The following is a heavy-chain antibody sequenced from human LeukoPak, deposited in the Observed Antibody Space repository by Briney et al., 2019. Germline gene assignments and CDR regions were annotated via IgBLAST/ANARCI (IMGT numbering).Heavy chain of an antibody. D-gene: IGHD6-19*01. CDR2: IYPGDSDT. J-gene: IGHJ4*02. V-gene: IGHV5-51*01. Sequence: GESLKISCKGSGYSFTSYWIGWVRQMPGKGLGWMGIIYPGDSDTRYSPSFQGQVTISADKSISTAYLQWSSLKASDTAMYYCARGAPSSGWYGCFDYWGQGTLVTVSS. CDR1: GYSFTSYW. CDR3: ARGAPSSGWYGCFDY.